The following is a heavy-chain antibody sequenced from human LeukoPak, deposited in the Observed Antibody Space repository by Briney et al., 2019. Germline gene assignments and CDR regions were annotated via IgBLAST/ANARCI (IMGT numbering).Heavy chain of an antibody. D-gene: IGHD3-10*01. CDR2: IYTSGNT. CDR3: AREGVIYYYGSGTYEGFDP. CDR1: GGSISSDNYF. V-gene: IGHV4-61*02. J-gene: IGHJ5*02. Sequence: PSATLSLTCTVSGGSISSDNYFWSWIRQPAGKGLEWIGRIYTSGNTNYNPSLKSRVTISVDTSKNQFSLKLSSVTAADTAVYYCAREGVIYYYGSGTYEGFDPWGQGTLVTVS.